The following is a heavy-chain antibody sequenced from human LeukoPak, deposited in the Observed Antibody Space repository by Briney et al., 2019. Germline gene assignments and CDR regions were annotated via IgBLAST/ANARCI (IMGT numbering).Heavy chain of an antibody. D-gene: IGHD6-6*01. V-gene: IGHV3-21*06. CDR1: GFDLSKYT. CDR2: ISSGSRRI. J-gene: IGHJ4*02. CDR3: ARVVLDHF. Sequence: GSLRLSCAASGFDLSKYTMSWVRQAPGKGLEWVSSISSGSRRIHYADSMRGRFTISRDNAKSSVYLQMHNLRVEDTATYFCARVVLDHFWGRGTLVTVSS.